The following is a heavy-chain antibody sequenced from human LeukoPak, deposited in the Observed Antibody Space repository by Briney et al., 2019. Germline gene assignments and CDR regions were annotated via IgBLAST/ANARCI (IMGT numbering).Heavy chain of an antibody. D-gene: IGHD2-21*01. CDR2: INHSGST. CDR3: ARAQYVAISGFYPGY. J-gene: IGHJ4*02. Sequence: PSETLSLTCPVYGGSFSGYYWNWVRQPPGKGLEGIGEINHSGSTKYNPPLRSRVTISVDTSKSQFSLKLSAVTAADTAVYYCARAQYVAISGFYPGYWGQGTLVTVSS. CDR1: GGSFSGYY. V-gene: IGHV4-34*01.